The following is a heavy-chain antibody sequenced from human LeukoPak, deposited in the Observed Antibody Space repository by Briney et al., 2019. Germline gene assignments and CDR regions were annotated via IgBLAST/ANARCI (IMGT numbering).Heavy chain of an antibody. Sequence: PPETLSLTCTVSGGSISNTIYYWGWIRQPPGKGLEWIGTAYYTGSTYYNPSLKSRVTISVGTSQNQFSLKLSSVTASDTAVYYCARHGYGDYVVAFDVWGQGTMVTVSS. CDR3: ARHGYGDYVVAFDV. CDR1: GGSISNTIYY. V-gene: IGHV4-39*01. J-gene: IGHJ3*01. D-gene: IGHD4-17*01. CDR2: AYYTGST.